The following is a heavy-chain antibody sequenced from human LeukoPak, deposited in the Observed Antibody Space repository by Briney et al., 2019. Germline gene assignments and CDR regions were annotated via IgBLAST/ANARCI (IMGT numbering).Heavy chain of an antibody. J-gene: IGHJ4*02. CDR1: GGSISSYY. Sequence: PSETPSLTCTVSGGSISSYYWSWIRQPAGKGLEWIGRIYTSGSTNYNPSLKSRVTMSVDTSKNQFSLKLSSVTAADTAVYYCARGESSSWDSNFDYWGQGTLVTVSS. V-gene: IGHV4-4*07. CDR3: ARGESSSWDSNFDY. CDR2: IYTSGST. D-gene: IGHD6-13*01.